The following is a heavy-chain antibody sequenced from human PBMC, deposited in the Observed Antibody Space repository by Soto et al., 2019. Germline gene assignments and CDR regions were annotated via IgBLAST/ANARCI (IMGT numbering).Heavy chain of an antibody. J-gene: IGHJ6*02. V-gene: IGHV4-34*01. CDR3: ARGTGLLYRVGMDV. CDR2: INHSGST. Sequence: SETLSLTCAVYGGSFSGYYWSWIRQPPGKGLEWIGEINHSGSTNYNPSLKSRVTISVDTSKNQFSLKLSSVTAADTAVYYCARGTGLLYRVGMDVWGQGTTVTVSS. D-gene: IGHD5-18*01. CDR1: GGSFSGYY.